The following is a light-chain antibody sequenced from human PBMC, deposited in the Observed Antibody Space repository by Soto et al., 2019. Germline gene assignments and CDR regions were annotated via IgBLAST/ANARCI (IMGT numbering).Light chain of an antibody. CDR2: GAS. CDR3: QQYDNWPPT. J-gene: IGKJ5*01. Sequence: VVRTQSPATLSVSPGERSSLSCTASQSVSSYLAWYQQKPGQAPRLLIYGASTRATDVPARFSGSGSGTEFTLTIGSLQSEDSAVYYCQQYDNWPPTFGQGTRLEIK. V-gene: IGKV3-15*01. CDR1: QSVSSY.